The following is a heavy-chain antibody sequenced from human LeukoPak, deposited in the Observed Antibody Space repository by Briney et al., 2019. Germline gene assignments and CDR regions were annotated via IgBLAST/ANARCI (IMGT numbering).Heavy chain of an antibody. D-gene: IGHD2/OR15-2a*01. Sequence: GGSLRLSCAASGFTFSSYWMSWVRQPPGKGLEWVAKIKQDGSEKYYVDSVKGRFTISRDNAKNSLYLQMSSLRAEDTAVYYCARGPTRANSSDYWGQGARLTVSS. CDR2: IKQDGSEK. CDR1: GFTFSSYW. J-gene: IGHJ4*02. V-gene: IGHV3-7*01. CDR3: ARGPTRANSSDY.